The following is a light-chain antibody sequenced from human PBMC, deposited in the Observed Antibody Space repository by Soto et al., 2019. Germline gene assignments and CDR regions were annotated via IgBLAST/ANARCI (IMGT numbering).Light chain of an antibody. CDR3: QQYGSSPRT. J-gene: IGKJ1*01. Sequence: EIVLTQSPGTLSLSPGERATLSCRASQSVSSSALAWYQQKPGQAPRRLIYGASSRATGIPDRFSGSGSGTDFTLTISRLEPEDFAVYYCQQYGSSPRTFGQGTKVDIK. CDR1: QSVSSSA. CDR2: GAS. V-gene: IGKV3-20*01.